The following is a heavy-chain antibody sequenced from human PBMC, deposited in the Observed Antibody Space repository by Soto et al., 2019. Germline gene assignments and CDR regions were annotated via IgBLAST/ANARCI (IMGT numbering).Heavy chain of an antibody. CDR3: ARRPYYGDYEGDY. Sequence: QVQLQQWGEGLLKPSETLSLTCAVYGGSFSGYYWSWIRQPPGKGLEWIGEINHSGSTHCNPSLKSRVTISVDTSKNQFSLKLSSVTAADTAVYYCARRPYYGDYEGDYWGQGTLVTVSS. J-gene: IGHJ4*02. CDR2: INHSGST. D-gene: IGHD4-17*01. V-gene: IGHV4-34*01. CDR1: GGSFSGYY.